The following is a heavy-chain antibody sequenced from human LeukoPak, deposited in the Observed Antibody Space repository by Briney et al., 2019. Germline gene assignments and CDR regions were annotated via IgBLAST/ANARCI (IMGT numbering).Heavy chain of an antibody. Sequence: SSETLSLTCAVHGGSFSGYYWSWIRQPPGKGLEWIGYIYYSGSTYYNPSLKSRVTISVDTSKNQFSLKLSSVTAADTAVYYCARELAASRSSDYFDYWGQGTLVTVSS. CDR1: GGSFSGYY. CDR3: ARELAASRSSDYFDY. D-gene: IGHD6-25*01. J-gene: IGHJ4*02. V-gene: IGHV4-30-4*01. CDR2: IYYSGST.